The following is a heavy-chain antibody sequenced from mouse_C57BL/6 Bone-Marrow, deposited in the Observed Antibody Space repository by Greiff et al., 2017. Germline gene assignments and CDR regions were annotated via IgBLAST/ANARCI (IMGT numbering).Heavy chain of an antibody. V-gene: IGHV5-12*01. Sequence: EVKLVESGGGLVQPGGSLKLSCAASGFTFSDYYMYWVRQTPEKRLEWVAYISNGGGSTYYPDTVKGRFTISRDNAKNTLYLQMSRLKSEDTAMYYCARHYYYGSSHYYAMDYWGQGTSVTVSS. CDR1: GFTFSDYY. CDR2: ISNGGGST. CDR3: ARHYYYGSSHYYAMDY. J-gene: IGHJ4*01. D-gene: IGHD1-1*01.